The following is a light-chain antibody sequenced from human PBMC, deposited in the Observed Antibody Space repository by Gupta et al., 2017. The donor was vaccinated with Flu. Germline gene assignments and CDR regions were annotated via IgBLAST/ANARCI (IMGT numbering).Light chain of an antibody. CDR3: LLYYGGANWV. V-gene: IGLV7-43*01. CDR2: STI. CDR1: TGAVTSGFY. J-gene: IGLJ3*02. Sequence: STGAVTSGFYPNWFQQKPGQARRSLIFSTISKHSWTPARFSGSLLGGKAALTLAGVQPEDEAEYYCLLYYGGANWVFGGGTKLTVL.